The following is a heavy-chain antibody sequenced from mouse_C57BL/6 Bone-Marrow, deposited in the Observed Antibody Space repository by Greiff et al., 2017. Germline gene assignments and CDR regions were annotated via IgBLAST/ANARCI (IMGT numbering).Heavy chain of an antibody. CDR3: ARCLDGYYAMDY. Sequence: QVQLQQPGAELVRPGSSVKLSCKASGYTFTSYWMHWVKQRPIQGLEWIGNIDPSDSETHYNQKFKDKATLTVDKSSSTAYMQLSSLTSEDSAVYYCARCLDGYYAMDYWGQGTSVTVSS. CDR1: GYTFTSYW. V-gene: IGHV1-52*01. CDR2: IDPSDSET. J-gene: IGHJ4*01. D-gene: IGHD2-3*01.